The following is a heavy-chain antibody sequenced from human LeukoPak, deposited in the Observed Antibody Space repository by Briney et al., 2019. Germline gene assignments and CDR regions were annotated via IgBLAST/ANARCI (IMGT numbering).Heavy chain of an antibody. CDR1: GGSISSSISY. Sequence: PSETLSLTCAVSGGSISSSISYWAWIRQPPGKGLEWIGYIYYSGSTNYNPSLKSRVTISVDTSKNQFSLKLSSVTAADTAVYYCASHGYWGQGTLVTVSS. J-gene: IGHJ4*02. V-gene: IGHV4-61*05. CDR2: IYYSGST. CDR3: ASHGY.